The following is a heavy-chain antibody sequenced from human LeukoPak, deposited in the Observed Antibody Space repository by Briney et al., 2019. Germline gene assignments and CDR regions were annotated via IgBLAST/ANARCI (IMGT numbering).Heavy chain of an antibody. CDR3: AKVPYYDFWSGYNRYFDY. CDR1: GFTFSNAW. D-gene: IGHD3-3*01. V-gene: IGHV3-23*01. J-gene: IGHJ4*02. Sequence: GGSLRLSCAASGFTFSNAWMSWVRQAPGKGLECVSAISDSGGSTYYANSVKGRFTISRDNSKNTLYLQMNSLRAEDTAVYYCAKVPYYDFWSGYNRYFDYWGQGTLVTVSS. CDR2: ISDSGGST.